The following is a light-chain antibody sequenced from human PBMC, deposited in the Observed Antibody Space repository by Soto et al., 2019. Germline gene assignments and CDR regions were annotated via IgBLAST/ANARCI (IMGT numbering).Light chain of an antibody. Sequence: QAVVTQEPSLTVSPGGTVTLTCGSSTGAVTSGHYPYWIQQKPGQAPRTLIFETSNKHSWTPARFSGSLLGGKAALTLSGAQPEDEAEYYCLLSYSNSRRVFGGGTKLTVL. V-gene: IGLV7-46*01. CDR3: LLSYSNSRRV. J-gene: IGLJ3*02. CDR1: TGAVTSGHY. CDR2: ETS.